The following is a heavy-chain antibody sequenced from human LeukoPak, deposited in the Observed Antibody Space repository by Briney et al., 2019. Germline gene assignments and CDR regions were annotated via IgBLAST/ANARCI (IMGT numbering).Heavy chain of an antibody. D-gene: IGHD3-9*01. Sequence: PSETLSLTCTVSGGSISSSSYYWGWIRQPPGKGLEWIGSIYYSGSTYYNPSLKSRVTISVDTSKNQFSLKLSSVTAADTAVYYCARVPARGRFDDILTGYYTQYYYYYYMDVWGKGTTVTVSS. CDR3: ARVPARGRFDDILTGYYTQYYYYYYMDV. CDR2: IYYSGST. J-gene: IGHJ6*03. V-gene: IGHV4-39*07. CDR1: GGSISSSSYY.